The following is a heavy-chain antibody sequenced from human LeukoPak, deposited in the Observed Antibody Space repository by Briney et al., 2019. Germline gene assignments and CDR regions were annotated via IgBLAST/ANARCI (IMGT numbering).Heavy chain of an antibody. D-gene: IGHD3-3*01. CDR2: IKQDGSEK. CDR3: ARLNYDFWSGYYTFDY. V-gene: IGHV3-7*01. J-gene: IGHJ4*02. CDR1: GFTFSSYW. Sequence: PGGSLRLSCAASGFTFSSYWMSWVRQAPGKGLEWVANIKQDGSEKYYVDSVKGRFTISRDNAKNSLYLQMNSLRAEDTAVYYCARLNYDFWSGYYTFDYWGQETLVTVSS.